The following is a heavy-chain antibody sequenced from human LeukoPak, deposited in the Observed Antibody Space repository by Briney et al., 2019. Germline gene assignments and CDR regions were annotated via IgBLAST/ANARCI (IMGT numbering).Heavy chain of an antibody. CDR1: GLTISSYW. CDR3: ARRAYSGSYFYFDY. D-gene: IGHD1-26*01. CDR2: INSDGSST. J-gene: IGHJ4*02. V-gene: IGHV3-74*01. Sequence: GGSLRLSCAASGLTISSYWMHWVRQAPGKGLVWVSRINSDGSSTSYAEAVKGRFTISTDNAKNTPYLQLKSLRAEDTAVYYCARRAYSGSYFYFDYWGQGTLVTVSS.